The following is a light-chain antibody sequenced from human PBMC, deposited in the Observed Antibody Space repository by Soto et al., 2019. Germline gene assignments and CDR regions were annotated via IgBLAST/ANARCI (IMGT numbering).Light chain of an antibody. V-gene: IGKV3-15*01. CDR2: GAS. CDR1: QSISSD. CDR3: QHFKTWPLT. J-gene: IGKJ4*01. Sequence: EIVMTQSPATLSVSPGERATLSCRASQSISSDLAWYQQKAGQAPRLLIFGASTRATGIPARFSGSGSGTDFPLTISSLQSEDFAGYYCQHFKTWPLTFGGGTTVEI.